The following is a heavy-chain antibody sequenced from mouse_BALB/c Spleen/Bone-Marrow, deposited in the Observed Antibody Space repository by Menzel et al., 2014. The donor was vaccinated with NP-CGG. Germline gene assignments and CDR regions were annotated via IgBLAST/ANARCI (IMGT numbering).Heavy chain of an antibody. J-gene: IGHJ4*01. V-gene: IGHV3-2*02. CDR3: ARGYYAMDY. Sequence: EVQGVESGPGLVKPSQSLSLTCTVTGYSITSDYAWNWIRQFPGNKLEWMGYISYSGSTSYNPSLKSRISITRDTSKNHFFLQLNSLTTEDTATYSCARGYYAMDYWGQGTSVTVSS. CDR2: ISYSGST. CDR1: GYSITSDYA.